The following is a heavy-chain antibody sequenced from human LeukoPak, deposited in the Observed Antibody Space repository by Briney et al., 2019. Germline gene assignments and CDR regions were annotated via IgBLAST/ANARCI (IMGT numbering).Heavy chain of an antibody. CDR3: ARGKKDRREDTGYHYYYGMDV. CDR1: GGSISSYY. Sequence: SETLSLTCTVSGGSISSYYWSWIRQPPGKGLEWIGYIYYSGSTNYNPSLKSRVTISVDTSKNQFSLKPSSVTAADTAVYYCARGKKDRREDTGYHYYYGMDVWGQGTTVTVSS. D-gene: IGHD2-15*01. J-gene: IGHJ6*02. V-gene: IGHV4-59*01. CDR2: IYYSGST.